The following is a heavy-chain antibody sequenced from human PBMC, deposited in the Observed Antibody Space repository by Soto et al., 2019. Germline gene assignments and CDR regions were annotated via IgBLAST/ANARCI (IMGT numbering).Heavy chain of an antibody. D-gene: IGHD3-22*01. CDR1: GGTFSSYT. V-gene: IGHV1-69*02. J-gene: IGHJ6*02. CDR2: IIPILGIA. CDR3: ARGYYDSSGYYWGYYCGMDV. Sequence: SVKVSCKASGGTFSSYTISWVRQAPGQGLEWMGRIIPILGIANYAQKFQGRVTITADKSTSTAYMELSSLRSEDTAVYYCARGYYDSSGYYWGYYCGMDVWGQGTTVTVSS.